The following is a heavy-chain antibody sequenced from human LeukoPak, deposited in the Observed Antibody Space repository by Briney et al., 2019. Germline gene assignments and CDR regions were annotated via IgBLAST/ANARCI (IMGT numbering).Heavy chain of an antibody. CDR3: ARDRDQWLEAFDI. CDR1: GFTFSSYA. J-gene: IGHJ3*02. V-gene: IGHV3-20*04. CDR2: INWNGGTT. Sequence: PGGSLRLSCAASGFTFSSYAISWVRQAPGKGLEWVSGINWNGGTTTYADSVKGRFTISRDNAKNSLYLQMNSLRAEDTAFYYCARDRDQWLEAFDIWGQGTMVTVSS. D-gene: IGHD6-19*01.